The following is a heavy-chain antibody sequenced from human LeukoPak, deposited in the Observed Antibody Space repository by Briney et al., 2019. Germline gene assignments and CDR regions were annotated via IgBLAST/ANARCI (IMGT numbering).Heavy chain of an antibody. J-gene: IGHJ4*02. V-gene: IGHV4-31*03. CDR3: AATAMGYYFDY. CDR2: IYYSGST. Sequence: KASETLSLTCTVSGGSISSGGYYWSWIRQHPVKGLEWIGYIYYSGSTYYNPSLKSRVTISVDTSKNQFSLKLSSVTAADTAVYYCAATAMGYYFDYWGQGTLVTVSS. D-gene: IGHD5-18*01. CDR1: GGSISSGGYY.